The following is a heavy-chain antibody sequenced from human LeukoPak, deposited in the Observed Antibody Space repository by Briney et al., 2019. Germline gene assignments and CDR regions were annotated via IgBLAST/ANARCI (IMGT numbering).Heavy chain of an antibody. V-gene: IGHV3-30*02. J-gene: IGHJ4*02. CDR1: GFTFSSFA. D-gene: IGHD3-10*01. Sequence: GGSLRLSCAASGFTFSSFAIHWVRQAPGKGLEWVAFIRYDGSNKYYADSVKGRFTISRDNSKNTLYLQMNSLRAEDTAVYYCAREWGGSFDYWGQGTLVTVSS. CDR2: IRYDGSNK. CDR3: AREWGGSFDY.